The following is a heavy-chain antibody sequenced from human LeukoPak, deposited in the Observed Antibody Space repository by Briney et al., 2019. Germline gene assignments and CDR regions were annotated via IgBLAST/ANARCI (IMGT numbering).Heavy chain of an antibody. CDR2: ISYDGSNK. CDR3: ASDNHGGSYYELAL. V-gene: IGHV3-30*03. Sequence: GGSLRLSCAASGFTFSSYGMHWVRQAPGKGLEWVAVISYDGSNKYYADSVKGRFTISRDNSKNTLYLQMNSLRAEDTAVYYCASDNHGGSYYELALWGQGTLVTVSS. CDR1: GFTFSSYG. J-gene: IGHJ4*02. D-gene: IGHD1-26*01.